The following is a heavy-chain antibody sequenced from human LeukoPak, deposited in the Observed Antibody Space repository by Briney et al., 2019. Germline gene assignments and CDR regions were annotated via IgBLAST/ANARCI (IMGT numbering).Heavy chain of an antibody. Sequence: PGGSLRLSCAAPGFTFSSYAMHWVRQAPGKGLEYVSAISSNGGSAYYANSVKGRFTISRDDSKNTLYLQMGSLRAEDMAVYYCARGSRYFDWLSGFDYWGQGTLVTVSS. CDR3: ARGSRYFDWLSGFDY. V-gene: IGHV3-64*01. CDR1: GFTFSSYA. D-gene: IGHD3-9*01. CDR2: ISSNGGSA. J-gene: IGHJ4*02.